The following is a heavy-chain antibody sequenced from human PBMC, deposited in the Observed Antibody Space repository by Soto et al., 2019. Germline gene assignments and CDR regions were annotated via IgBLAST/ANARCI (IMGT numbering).Heavy chain of an antibody. V-gene: IGHV1-8*01. J-gene: IGHJ4*02. CDR1: GYTFTSYY. CDR2: MNPNSGNT. CDR3: ARERLQFLDY. D-gene: IGHD5-12*01. Sequence: ASVKVSCKASGYTFTSYYINWVRQATGQGLEWMGWMNPNSGNTVYAQKFQGRVTMTRNTSISTAYMELSSLRSEDTAVYYCARERLQFLDYWGQGTLVTVSS.